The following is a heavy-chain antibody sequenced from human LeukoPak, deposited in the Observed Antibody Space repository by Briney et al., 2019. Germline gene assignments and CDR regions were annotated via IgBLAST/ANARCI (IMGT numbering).Heavy chain of an antibody. J-gene: IGHJ3*02. CDR3: AGASMPFDAFDI. V-gene: IGHV1-2*02. D-gene: IGHD2-2*01. CDR1: GYTFTGYY. CDR2: INPNSGGT. Sequence: ASVKVSCKASGYTFTGYYMHWVRQAPGQGLEWMGWINPNSGGTNYAQKFQGRVTMTRDKSISTAYLQWSSLKASDTAMYYCAGASMPFDAFDIWGQGTMVTVSS.